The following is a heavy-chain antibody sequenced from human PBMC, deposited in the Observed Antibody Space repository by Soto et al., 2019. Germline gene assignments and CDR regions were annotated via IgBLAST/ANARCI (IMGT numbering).Heavy chain of an antibody. CDR2: ITWNGVNI. CDR1: GFTFDEYA. Sequence: GGSLRLSCVGSGFTFDEYAMHWVRQAPGKGLEWVSSITWNGVNIGYADSVKGRFTISRDNAKNSLYLQMNSLRTEDTALYYCTCDGRHTSGPRYCFDPWGQGTLVTVSS. CDR3: TCDGRHTSGPRYCFDP. D-gene: IGHD6-19*01. V-gene: IGHV3-9*01. J-gene: IGHJ5*02.